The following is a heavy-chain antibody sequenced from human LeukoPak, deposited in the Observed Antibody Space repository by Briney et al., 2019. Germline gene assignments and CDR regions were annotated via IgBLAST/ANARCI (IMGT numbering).Heavy chain of an antibody. Sequence: PGRSLRLSCAASGFTFDDYAMHWVRQAPGKGLEWVSGISWNSGSIGYADPVKGRFTISRDNAKNSLYLQMNSLRAEDMALYYCAKGRKYYYGSGSLDYWGQGTLVTVSS. CDR3: AKGRKYYYGSGSLDY. J-gene: IGHJ4*02. CDR2: ISWNSGSI. V-gene: IGHV3-9*03. D-gene: IGHD3-10*01. CDR1: GFTFDDYA.